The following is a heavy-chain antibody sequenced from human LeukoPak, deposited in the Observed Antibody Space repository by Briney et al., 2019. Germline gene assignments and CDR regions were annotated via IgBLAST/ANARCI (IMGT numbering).Heavy chain of an antibody. CDR3: ARGVIFGETTRGYGRCV. Sequence: PVKVSCTASGYTFTTYDIKSVRQAPGHGLEWVAWMNPNCGRTVVAQDFQSRVTLARDASIGTAYMELNSLTSEDTAVYYCARGVIFGETTRGYGRCVWGQGNTGTGSS. V-gene: IGHV1-8*01. D-gene: IGHD2/OR15-2a*01. J-gene: IGHJ6*01. CDR2: MNPNCGRT. CDR1: GYTFTTYD.